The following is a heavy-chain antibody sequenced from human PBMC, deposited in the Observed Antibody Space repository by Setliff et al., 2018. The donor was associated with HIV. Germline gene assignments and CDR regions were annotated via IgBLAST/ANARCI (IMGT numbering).Heavy chain of an antibody. Sequence: SVKVSCKASGGTFGKYSISWVRQAPGQGLEWMGGIIPIFGSTTRAQKFYDRVSITADESTDTAVMELSSLRSEDTAVYYCARAHSGSYYYYYYMDVWGKGTTVTVSS. CDR3: ARAHSGSYYYYYYMDV. CDR2: IIPIFGST. V-gene: IGHV1-69*13. D-gene: IGHD1-26*01. J-gene: IGHJ6*03. CDR1: GGTFGKYS.